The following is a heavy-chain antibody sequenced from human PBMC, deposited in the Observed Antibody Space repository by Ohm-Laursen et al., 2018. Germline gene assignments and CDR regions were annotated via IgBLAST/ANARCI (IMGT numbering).Heavy chain of an antibody. J-gene: IGHJ5*02. CDR2: ISYDGSNK. D-gene: IGHD4-17*01. V-gene: IGHV3-30*18. CDR3: AKDRNYGDYGLSNSFAP. Sequence: SSLRLSCAASGFTFSSYGMHWVRQAPGKGLEWVAVISYDGSNKYYADSVKGRFTISRDNYKNTLFLQMNSLRAEDTAVYYCAKDRNYGDYGLSNSFAPWGQGTLVTVSS. CDR1: GFTFSSYG.